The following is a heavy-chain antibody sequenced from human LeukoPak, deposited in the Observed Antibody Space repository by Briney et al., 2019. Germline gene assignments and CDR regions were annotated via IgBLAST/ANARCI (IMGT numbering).Heavy chain of an antibody. CDR3: ARELTYYDFWSGYFDY. Sequence: GGSLRLSCAASGFTFSSYGMHWVRQAPGKGLEWVAFIRYDGSNKYYADSVKGRFTISRDNSKNTLYLQMNSPIAEDTAVYYCARELTYYDFWSGYFDYWGQGTLVTVSS. CDR2: IRYDGSNK. CDR1: GFTFSSYG. D-gene: IGHD3-3*01. J-gene: IGHJ4*02. V-gene: IGHV3-30*02.